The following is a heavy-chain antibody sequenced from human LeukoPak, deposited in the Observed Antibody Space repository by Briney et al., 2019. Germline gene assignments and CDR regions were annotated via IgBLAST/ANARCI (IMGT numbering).Heavy chain of an antibody. CDR2: INLSGGST. Sequence: ASVKVSCKASGYTFTSYHMHWVRQAPGQGLEWMGKINLSGGSTTYAQKFQGRVTITRDTSASTAYMELSSLRSEDTAVYYCARTTAMVTIFDYWGQGTLVTVSS. D-gene: IGHD5-18*01. J-gene: IGHJ4*02. CDR1: GYTFTSYH. V-gene: IGHV1-46*01. CDR3: ARTTAMVTIFDY.